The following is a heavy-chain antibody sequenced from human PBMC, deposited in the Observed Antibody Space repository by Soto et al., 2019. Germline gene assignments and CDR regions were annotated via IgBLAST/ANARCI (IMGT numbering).Heavy chain of an antibody. Sequence: QVQLQESGPGLVKPSETLFLTCTVSGGSISSYYWSWVRQPPGKGLEWIAYIYNSGSTNYNPSLKSRVTISVDTSKNQFSLKLSSVTAADTAVYYCARDESGRPETIWGQATMVTVSS. CDR2: IYNSGST. D-gene: IGHD3-10*01. V-gene: IGHV4-59*01. CDR1: GGSISSYY. CDR3: ARDESGRPETI. J-gene: IGHJ3*02.